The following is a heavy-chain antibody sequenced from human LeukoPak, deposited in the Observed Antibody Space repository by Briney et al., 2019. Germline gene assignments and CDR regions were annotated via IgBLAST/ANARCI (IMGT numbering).Heavy chain of an antibody. CDR3: ARARNFDWFHTRGWFDP. J-gene: IGHJ5*02. D-gene: IGHD3-9*01. CDR2: INHSGST. V-gene: IGHV4-34*01. Sequence: PSETLSLTCAVYGGSFSGYYGSWIRQPPGKGLEWIGEINHSGSTNYNPSLKSRVTISVDTSKNQFSLKLSSVTAADTAVYYCARARNFDWFHTRGWFDPWGQGTLVTVSS. CDR1: GGSFSGYY.